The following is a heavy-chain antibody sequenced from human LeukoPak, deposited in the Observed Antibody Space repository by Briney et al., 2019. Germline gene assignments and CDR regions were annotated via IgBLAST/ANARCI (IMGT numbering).Heavy chain of an antibody. CDR1: GGSISSYY. D-gene: IGHD4-17*01. J-gene: IGHJ4*02. CDR3: ARLYGDYVYFDY. V-gene: IGHV4-59*12. CDR2: IYYSGST. Sequence: PSETLSLTCTVSGGSISSYYWSWIRQPPGKGLEWIGYIYYSGSTNYNPSLKSRVTISVDTSKNQISLKLTSVTAADTAVYYCARLYGDYVYFDYWGQGTLVTVSS.